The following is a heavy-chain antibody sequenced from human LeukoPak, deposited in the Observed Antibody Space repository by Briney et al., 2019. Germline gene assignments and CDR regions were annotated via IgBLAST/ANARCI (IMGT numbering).Heavy chain of an antibody. J-gene: IGHJ4*02. D-gene: IGHD6-13*01. CDR2: ISSSGNSI. CDR3: ARESTSTSCSDY. Sequence: PGGSLRLSCAASGFTFSSYEMNWVRQAPGKGLEWVSYISSSGNSIYYADSVEGRLTISRDNAKKSLYLQMNSLRAEDSAAYYCARESTSTSCSDYWGQGTLVTVSS. CDR1: GFTFSSYE. V-gene: IGHV3-48*03.